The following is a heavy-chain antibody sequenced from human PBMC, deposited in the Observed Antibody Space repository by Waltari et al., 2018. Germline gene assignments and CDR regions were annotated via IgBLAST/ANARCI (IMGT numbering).Heavy chain of an antibody. Sequence: VELMESGGGLIQPGGPLRLSCEFAGFTVRNNYIGCVRPAPGKGLECVSVIYSGGDTYDADAVRGRFTISRDNSKNTLYLQMNSLRVEDTALYYCATWTGGSLGAFDNWGQGTMVTVSS. CDR2: IYSGGDT. CDR1: GFTVRNNY. J-gene: IGHJ3*02. D-gene: IGHD7-27*01. V-gene: IGHV3-53*01. CDR3: ATWTGGSLGAFDN.